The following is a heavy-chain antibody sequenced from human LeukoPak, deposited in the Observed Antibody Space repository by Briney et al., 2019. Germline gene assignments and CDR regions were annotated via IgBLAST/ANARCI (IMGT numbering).Heavy chain of an antibody. Sequence: GGSLRLSCAASGFTFSSYSMNWVRQAPGKGLEWVSSISSSSSYIYYADSVKGRFTISRDNAKNSLYLQMNSLRAEDTAVNYCARDPYGDYDAFDIWGQGTMVTVSS. CDR1: GFTFSSYS. V-gene: IGHV3-21*01. CDR3: ARDPYGDYDAFDI. D-gene: IGHD4-17*01. CDR2: ISSSSSYI. J-gene: IGHJ3*02.